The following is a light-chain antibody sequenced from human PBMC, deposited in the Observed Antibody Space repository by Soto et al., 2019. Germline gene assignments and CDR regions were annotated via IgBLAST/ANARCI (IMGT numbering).Light chain of an antibody. J-gene: IGKJ2*01. V-gene: IGKV3-15*01. Sequence: EIVMTQSPATLSVSSGERATLSCRASQTVSSNLAWYQQKPGQAPRLLIYGASTRATGVPARFSGSGSGTEFTLTISSLQSEDFAVYYCQQYHNWPPQYTFGQGTKLQIK. CDR1: QTVSSN. CDR2: GAS. CDR3: QQYHNWPPQYT.